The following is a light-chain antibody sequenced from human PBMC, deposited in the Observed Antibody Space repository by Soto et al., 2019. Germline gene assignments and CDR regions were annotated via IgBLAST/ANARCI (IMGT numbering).Light chain of an antibody. Sequence: EVVKTKFPATLSVSPGERATLSCRASQSVSSNLAWYQQKPGQAPRLLIYGASTRATGIPARFSGSGSGTEFTLTISSLQSEDFAVYYCQQYNNWPLGTWTFGQGTKVEIK. V-gene: IGKV3-15*01. CDR2: GAS. CDR1: QSVSSN. CDR3: QQYNNWPLGTWT. J-gene: IGKJ1*01.